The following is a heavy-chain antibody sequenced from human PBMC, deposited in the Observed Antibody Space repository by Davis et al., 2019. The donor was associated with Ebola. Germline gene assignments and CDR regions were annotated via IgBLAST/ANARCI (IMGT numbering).Heavy chain of an antibody. Sequence: AASVKVSCKASGYTFTNYGITWVRQAPGQGLEWMGGLIPIFGTPNYAQKFQGRITIIADESTSTAYVELSSLKSEDTAVYYCAGHGRRLVGYFDSWGQGTPVTVSS. D-gene: IGHD2-2*01. CDR2: LIPIFGTP. CDR3: AGHGRRLVGYFDS. CDR1: GYTFTNYG. V-gene: IGHV1-69*13. J-gene: IGHJ4*02.